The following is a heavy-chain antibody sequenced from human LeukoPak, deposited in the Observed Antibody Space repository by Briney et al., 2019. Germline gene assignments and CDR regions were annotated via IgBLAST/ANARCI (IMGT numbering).Heavy chain of an antibody. CDR1: GFTFSSYG. V-gene: IGHV3-30*03. J-gene: IGHJ4*02. D-gene: IGHD6-13*01. CDR2: ISYDGSNK. Sequence: WSLRLSCAASGFTFSSYGMHWVRQAPGKGLEWVAVISYDGSNKYYADSVKGRFTISRDNSKNTLYLQMNSLRDEDTAVYYCARDGGRDSTYWYYYWGQGTLVTVSS. CDR3: ARDGGRDSTYWYYY.